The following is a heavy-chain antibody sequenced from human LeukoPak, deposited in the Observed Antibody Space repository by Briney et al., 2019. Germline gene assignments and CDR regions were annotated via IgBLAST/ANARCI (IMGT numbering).Heavy chain of an antibody. D-gene: IGHD2-2*01. J-gene: IGHJ5*02. CDR1: GGSFSGYY. Sequence: PSETLSLTCAVYGGSFSGYYWSWIRQPPGKGLEWIGEINHSGSTNYNPSLKSRVTISVDTSKNQFSLKLSSVTAADTAVYYCARFPRVPAAMVGLYNWFDPWGQGTLVTVSS. CDR2: INHSGST. V-gene: IGHV4-34*01. CDR3: ARFPRVPAAMVGLYNWFDP.